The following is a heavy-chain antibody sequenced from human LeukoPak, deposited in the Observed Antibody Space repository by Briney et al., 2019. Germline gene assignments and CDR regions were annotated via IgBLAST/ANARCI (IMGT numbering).Heavy chain of an antibody. CDR2: IYTAGGT. Sequence: PVGSVRLSCAASGLTVIRNYLSSAHPAQRKGLDWVSSIYTAGGTDYADSVKGRVTISRANSKNTLYLQLNSLRAEDTAMYYCARGGYCTSLTCYCLDFWGQGTLVTVSS. V-gene: IGHV3-53*01. CDR3: ARGGYCTSLTCYCLDF. CDR1: GLTVIRNY. J-gene: IGHJ4*02. D-gene: IGHD2-2*01.